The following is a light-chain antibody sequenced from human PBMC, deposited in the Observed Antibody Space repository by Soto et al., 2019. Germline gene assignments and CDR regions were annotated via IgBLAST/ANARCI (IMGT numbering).Light chain of an antibody. CDR3: QRYDVLPPP. Sequence: DIQVTQSPSSLSASVGDRVTITCQASQDINTYLNWYQQKSGKAPKLLIYDASNLATGVPSRFSGSGSGTDFTFSISSLQPEDIGTYYCQRYDVLPPPFGGGTKVEI. V-gene: IGKV1-33*01. CDR2: DAS. CDR1: QDINTY. J-gene: IGKJ4*01.